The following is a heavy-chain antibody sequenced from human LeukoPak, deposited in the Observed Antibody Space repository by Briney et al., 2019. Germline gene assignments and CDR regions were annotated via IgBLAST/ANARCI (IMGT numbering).Heavy chain of an antibody. D-gene: IGHD5-24*01. CDR1: GYSFTSYW. V-gene: IGHV5-51*01. Sequence: GESLEISCRGSGYSFTSYWIGWVRQMPGKGLEWMGIIYPDDSDTRYSPSFQGQVTISADKSISTAYLQWSSLKASDTAMYYCARLDMQRWLQPLAFDYWGQGTLVTVSS. CDR3: ARLDMQRWLQPLAFDY. CDR2: IYPDDSDT. J-gene: IGHJ4*02.